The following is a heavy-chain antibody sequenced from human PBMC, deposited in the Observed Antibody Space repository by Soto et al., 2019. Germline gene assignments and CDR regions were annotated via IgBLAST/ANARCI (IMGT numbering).Heavy chain of an antibody. CDR2: IYHSGST. D-gene: IGHD3-10*01. CDR3: AREGYGSGSQLYYYYGMDV. CDR1: GGSISSGGYS. V-gene: IGHV4-30-2*01. J-gene: IGHJ6*02. Sequence: SETLSLTCTVSGGSISSGGYSWNWIRQPPGKGLEWIGYIYHSGSTSYNPPLKSRVSISVDKSKNQFSLKLSSVTAADTAVYYCAREGYGSGSQLYYYYGMDVWGQGTTVTVSS.